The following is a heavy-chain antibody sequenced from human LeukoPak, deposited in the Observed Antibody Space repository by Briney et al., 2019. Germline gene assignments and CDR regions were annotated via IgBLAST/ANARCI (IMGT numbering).Heavy chain of an antibody. D-gene: IGHD3-10*01. V-gene: IGHV3-48*03. CDR1: GFTFSNYK. CDR2: ISSSGSII. Sequence: GVSLRLSCAASGFTFSNYKMNWVRQAPGKGLEWVSYISSSGSIIYYTDSAKGRFTISRDNAKNSLYLQMNSLRAEDTAVYYCARDFGYFWGQGTLVTVSS. J-gene: IGHJ4*02. CDR3: ARDFGYF.